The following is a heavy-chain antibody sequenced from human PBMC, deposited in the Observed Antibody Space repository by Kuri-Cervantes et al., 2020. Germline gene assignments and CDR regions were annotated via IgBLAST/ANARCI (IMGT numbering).Heavy chain of an antibody. J-gene: IGHJ4*01. CDR1: GGSISSSNW. CDR2: IYHSGST. V-gene: IGHV4-4*01. D-gene: IGHD2-2*03. Sequence: GSLRLSCAVSGGSISSSNWWSWVRQPPGKGLEWIGEIYHSGSTNYNPSLKSRLTISVDTSKNQFSLRLSSVTAADTAVYFCARGLDYPSTFDYWGQGALVTVSS. CDR3: ARGLDYPSTFDY.